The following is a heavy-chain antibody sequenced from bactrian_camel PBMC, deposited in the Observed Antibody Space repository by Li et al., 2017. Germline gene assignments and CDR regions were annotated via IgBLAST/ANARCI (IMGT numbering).Heavy chain of an antibody. CDR3: AADCSHPWLGPHKSGYNN. CDR1: GYNYDRNC. V-gene: IGHV3S63*01. Sequence: HVQLVESGGGSVQAGGSLNLSCEASGYNYDRNCLGWFRQAPGKEREVVAHLYVRGDETFYAVAVKGRFTISKDNAKIILYLQMNSLKPEDTAMYYCAADCSHPWLGPHKSGYNNWGQGTQVTVSP. D-gene: IGHD1*01. CDR2: LYVRGDET. J-gene: IGHJ4*01.